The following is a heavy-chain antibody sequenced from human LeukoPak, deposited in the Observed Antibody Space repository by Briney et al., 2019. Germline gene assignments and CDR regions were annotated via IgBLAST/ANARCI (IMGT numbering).Heavy chain of an antibody. CDR2: IYHSGST. CDR3: ARDRWYYYDSSGYYQPTSS. CDR1: GGSISSSNW. D-gene: IGHD3-22*01. Sequence: SETLSLTCAVSGGSISSSNWWSWVRQPPGKGLEWIGEIYHSGSTNYNPSLKSRVTISVDKSKNQFSLKLSSVTAADTAVYYCARDRWYYYDSSGYYQPTSSWGQGTLVTVSS. V-gene: IGHV4-4*02. J-gene: IGHJ4*02.